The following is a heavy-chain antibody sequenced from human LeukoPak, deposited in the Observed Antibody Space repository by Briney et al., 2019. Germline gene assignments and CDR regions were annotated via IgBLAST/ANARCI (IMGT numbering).Heavy chain of an antibody. CDR3: AKDTWAYYDSSGYYSVPDY. J-gene: IGHJ4*02. V-gene: IGHV3-23*01. CDR1: GFTFSSYA. D-gene: IGHD3-22*01. Sequence: GGSLRLSCAASGFTFSSYAMSWVRQAPGKGLEWVSAISGSGGRTYYADSVKGRFTISRDNSKNTLYLQMNSLRAEDTAVYYCAKDTWAYYDSSGYYSVPDYWGQGTLVTVSS. CDR2: ISGSGGRT.